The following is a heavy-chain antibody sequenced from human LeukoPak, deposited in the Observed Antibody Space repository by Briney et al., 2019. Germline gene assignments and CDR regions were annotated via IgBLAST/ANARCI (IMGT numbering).Heavy chain of an antibody. V-gene: IGHV1-69*06. J-gene: IGHJ3*02. CDR3: RGYSYDAFDI. Sequence: ASVKVSCKASGGTFSSYAISWVRQAPGQGLEWMGGIIPIFGTANYAQKFQGRVTITADKSTSTAYMELSSLRSGDTAVYYCRGYSYDAFDIWGQGTMVTVSS. CDR2: IIPIFGTA. CDR1: GGTFSSYA. D-gene: IGHD3-22*01.